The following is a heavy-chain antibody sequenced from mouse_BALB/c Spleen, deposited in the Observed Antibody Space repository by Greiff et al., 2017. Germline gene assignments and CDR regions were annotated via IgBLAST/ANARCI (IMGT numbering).Heavy chain of an antibody. J-gene: IGHJ4*01. Sequence: EVMLVESGGGLVQPGGSRKLSCAASGFTFSSFGMHWVRQAPEKGLEWVAYISSGSSTIYYADTVKGRFTISRDNPKNTLFLQMTSLRSEDTAMYYCARSGYLYAMDYWGQGTSVTVSS. CDR2: ISSGSSTI. D-gene: IGHD3-1*01. V-gene: IGHV5-17*02. CDR1: GFTFSSFG. CDR3: ARSGYLYAMDY.